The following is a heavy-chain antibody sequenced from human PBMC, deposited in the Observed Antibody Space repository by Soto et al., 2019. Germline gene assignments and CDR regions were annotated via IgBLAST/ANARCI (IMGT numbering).Heavy chain of an antibody. Sequence: QITLKESGPTLVKHTQTLTLTCTFSGFSLSTGGVGVGWIRQPPGKALEYLALIYWDDDKRYSPSLKSRLTITKDTSKNQVVLTMTNMDPVDTDTYYCAHRESDREAYWGQGTLVTVSS. CDR1: GFSLSTGGVG. V-gene: IGHV2-5*02. CDR3: AHRESDREAY. CDR2: IYWDDDK. D-gene: IGHD3-10*01. J-gene: IGHJ4*02.